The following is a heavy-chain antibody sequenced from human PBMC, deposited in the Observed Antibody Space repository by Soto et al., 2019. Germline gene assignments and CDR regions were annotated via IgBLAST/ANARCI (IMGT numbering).Heavy chain of an antibody. J-gene: IGHJ6*02. V-gene: IGHV5-10-1*01. Sequence: PGESLKISCKGSGYSFTSYWISWVRQMPGKGLEWMGRIDPSDSYTNYSPSFQGHVTISADKSISTAYLQWSSLKASDTAMYYCATVVPAAMFGYYYGMDVWGQGIMVTVSS. CDR2: IDPSDSYT. CDR1: GYSFTSYW. CDR3: ATVVPAAMFGYYYGMDV. D-gene: IGHD2-2*01.